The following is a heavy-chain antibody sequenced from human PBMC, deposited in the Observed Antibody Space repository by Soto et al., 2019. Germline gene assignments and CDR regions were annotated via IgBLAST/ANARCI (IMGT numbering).Heavy chain of an antibody. J-gene: IGHJ4*02. CDR2: ISAHRGHT. CDR3: ARDGDQWDQRVCDN. V-gene: IGHV1-18*01. CDR1: GYISGHYG. D-gene: IGHD1-26*01. Sequence: QVQLVQSAPELTKPGASVKVSCRVSGYISGHYGISWVRLRPGQGLEWMAWISAHRGHTNYARKFRGRVTMTTEPYTSTVSMELSNLLSDDTAVFFCARDGDQWDQRVCDNWGKGTLVTVSS.